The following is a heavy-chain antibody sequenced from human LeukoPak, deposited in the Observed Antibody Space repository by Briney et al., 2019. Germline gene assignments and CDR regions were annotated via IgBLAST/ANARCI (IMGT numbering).Heavy chain of an antibody. D-gene: IGHD6-19*01. CDR3: AREGQWLVRLFDY. CDR1: GFTFSTYG. CDR2: IKQDGSEK. Sequence: PGGSLRLSCAASGFTFSTYGMSWVRQAPGKGLEWVANIKQDGSEKYYVDSVKGRFTISRDNAKNSLYLQMNSLRAEDTAVYYCAREGQWLVRLFDYWGQGTLVTVSS. J-gene: IGHJ4*02. V-gene: IGHV3-7*01.